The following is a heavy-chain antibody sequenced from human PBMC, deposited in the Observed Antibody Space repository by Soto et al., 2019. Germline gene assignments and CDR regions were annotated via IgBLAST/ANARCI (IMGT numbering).Heavy chain of an antibody. V-gene: IGHV3-64D*06. J-gene: IGHJ4*02. CDR2: ISSYGADR. D-gene: IGHD6-19*01. CDR3: GKEGYMRSDWYGQFDY. Sequence: PGGSLRLSCSASGFTFNSYAMHWVRQAPGKGLEFVSAISSYGADRYYADSVKGRFAISRDNSKNTLYLQMSSLRAEDTALYYCGKEGYMRSDWYGQFDYWGQGAMVTVSS. CDR1: GFTFNSYA.